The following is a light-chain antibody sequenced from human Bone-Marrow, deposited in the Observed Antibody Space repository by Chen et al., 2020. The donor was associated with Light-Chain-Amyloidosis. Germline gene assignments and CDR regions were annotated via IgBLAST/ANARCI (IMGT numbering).Light chain of an antibody. Sequence: QSALTQPASVSGSPGQPLTISCTGTSSDVGSYKFVSWYQQHPGNAPKLMIYEDTKRPSGVSNRLYGSKSGNTASLTISGLQAEDEADYYCCSYAGSGTLVFGGGTKLTVL. CDR1: SSDVGSYKF. CDR2: EDT. J-gene: IGLJ2*01. V-gene: IGLV2-23*01. CDR3: CSYAGSGTLV.